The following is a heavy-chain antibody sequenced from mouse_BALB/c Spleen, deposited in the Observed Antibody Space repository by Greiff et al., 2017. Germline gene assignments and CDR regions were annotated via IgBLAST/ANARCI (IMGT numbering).Heavy chain of an antibody. D-gene: IGHD1-2*01. CDR3: ERGATATGYAMDY. J-gene: IGHJ4*01. CDR1: GYTFTDYG. Sequence: QVQLQQPGAELVMPGASVKMSCKASGYTFTDYGMHWVKQRPGQGLEWIGAIDTSDSYTSYNQKFKGKATLTVDESSSTAYMQLSSLTSEDSAVYYCERGATATGYAMDYWGQGTSVTVSS. CDR2: IDTSDSYT. V-gene: IGHV1-69*01.